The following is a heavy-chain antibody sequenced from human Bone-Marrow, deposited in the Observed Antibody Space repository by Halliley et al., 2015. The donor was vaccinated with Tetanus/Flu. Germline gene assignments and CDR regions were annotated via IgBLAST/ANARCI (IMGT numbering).Heavy chain of an antibody. CDR2: VGDDSTST. D-gene: IGHD3-9*01. V-gene: IGHV3-74*01. Sequence: GLGWVARVGDDSTSTSYADSVKGRFSISRDNAKNMVYLQMSSLGAEATAVYYCARFERWFDPWGQGTLVTVSS. CDR3: ARFERWFDP. J-gene: IGHJ5*02.